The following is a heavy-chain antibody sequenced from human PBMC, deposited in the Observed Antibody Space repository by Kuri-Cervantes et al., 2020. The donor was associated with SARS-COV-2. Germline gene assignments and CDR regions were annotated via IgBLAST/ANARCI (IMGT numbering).Heavy chain of an antibody. CDR3: AKGGPMVRGEIRNNWFDP. V-gene: IGHV3-23*01. CDR1: GFTFSSYA. J-gene: IGHJ5*02. Sequence: ETLSLTCAASGFTFSSYAMSWVRQAPGKGLEWVSLITGSGDNIYYADSVRGRFTISRDNSRNTLYLQMNSLRTEDTAVYYCAKGGPMVRGEIRNNWFDPWGQGTLVTVSS. CDR2: ITGSGDNI. D-gene: IGHD3-10*01.